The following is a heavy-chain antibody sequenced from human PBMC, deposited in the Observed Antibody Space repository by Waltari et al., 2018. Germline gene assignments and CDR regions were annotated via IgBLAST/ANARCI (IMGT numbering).Heavy chain of an antibody. CDR1: GGSISSYY. J-gene: IGHJ5*02. CDR2: IYTSGST. CDR3: ARDLDEASAAGTRYNWFDP. V-gene: IGHV4-4*07. D-gene: IGHD6-13*01. Sequence: QVQLQESGPGLVKPSETLSLTCTVSGGSISSYYWSWIRQPAGKGLEWIGRIYTSGSTNYNTALKSRVTMSVDTSNQFSLKLSSVTAADTAVYYCARDLDEASAAGTRYNWFDPWGQGTLVTVSS.